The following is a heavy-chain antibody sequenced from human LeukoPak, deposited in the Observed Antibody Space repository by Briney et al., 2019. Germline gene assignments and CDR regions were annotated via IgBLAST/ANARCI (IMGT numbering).Heavy chain of an antibody. D-gene: IGHD3-3*01. CDR2: IYYSGST. V-gene: IGHV4-59*01. CDR3: AGTAILENDYYYYYGMDV. J-gene: IGHJ6*02. CDR1: GGSISSYF. Sequence: SETLSLTCTVSGGSISSYFWSWIRQPPGEGLEWIGYIYYSGSTNYNPSLKSRVTISVDTSKNQFSLKLSSVTAADTAGYYCAGTAILENDYYYYYGMDVWGQGTTVTVSS.